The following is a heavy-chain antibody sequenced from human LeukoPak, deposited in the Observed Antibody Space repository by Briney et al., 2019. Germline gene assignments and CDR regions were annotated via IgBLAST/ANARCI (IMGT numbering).Heavy chain of an antibody. CDR2: ISGSGGST. CDR3: AKSLGSGSYSRFDP. Sequence: GGSLRLSCAASGFTFSSYAMSWVRQAPGAGLEWVSAISGSGGSTYYADSVKGRCTISRDNSKNTLYLQMNSLRAEDTAVYYCAKSLGSGSYSRFDPWGQGTLVTVSS. D-gene: IGHD3-10*01. V-gene: IGHV3-23*01. CDR1: GFTFSSYA. J-gene: IGHJ5*02.